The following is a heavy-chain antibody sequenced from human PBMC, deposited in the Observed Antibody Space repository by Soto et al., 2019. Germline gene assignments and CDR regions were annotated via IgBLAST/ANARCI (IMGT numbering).Heavy chain of an antibody. Sequence: SQTLSLTCDISGYSVSRNSAAWNWIRLSPSRGLEWLARTYYRSRWYNDYAVSVRSRITVNPDTSKNQFSLQLTSVTPEDTAVYYCAGTTSHQWYYMDVWGKGTTVTVSS. CDR3: AGTTSHQWYYMDV. J-gene: IGHJ6*03. CDR2: TYYRSRWYN. D-gene: IGHD1-7*01. CDR1: GYSVSRNSAA. V-gene: IGHV6-1*01.